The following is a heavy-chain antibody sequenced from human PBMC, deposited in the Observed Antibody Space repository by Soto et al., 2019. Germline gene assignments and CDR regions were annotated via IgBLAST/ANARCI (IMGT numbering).Heavy chain of an antibody. D-gene: IGHD6-19*01. CDR2: IITIFGTA. J-gene: IGHJ6*02. CDR3: ARGGIAVAGTGDYYYYGMDV. Sequence: QVQLVQSGAEETKPGSSVKVSCKASGGTFSSYAISCVRQAPGQALEWMGGIITIFGTANYAQKFQGSVTITADESTGIAYMGRSSLRSADTAVYFCARGGIAVAGTGDYYYYGMDVWGQGTTVTVSS. V-gene: IGHV1-69*01. CDR1: GGTFSSYA.